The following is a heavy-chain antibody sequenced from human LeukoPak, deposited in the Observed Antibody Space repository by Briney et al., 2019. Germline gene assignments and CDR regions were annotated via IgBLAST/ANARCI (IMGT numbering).Heavy chain of an antibody. V-gene: IGHV3-74*01. CDR3: ASDLKWELLQPFDY. J-gene: IGHJ4*02. CDR2: INSDGSST. Sequence: GGSLRLSCAASGFTVSRYWMHWARQAPGKGLVWVSRINSDGSSTSYADSVKGRFTISRDNAKNTLYLQMNTLRAEDTAVYYCASDLKWELLQPFDYWGQGTLVTVSS. D-gene: IGHD1-26*01. CDR1: GFTVSRYW.